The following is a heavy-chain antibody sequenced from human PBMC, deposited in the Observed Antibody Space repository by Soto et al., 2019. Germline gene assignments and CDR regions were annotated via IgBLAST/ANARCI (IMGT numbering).Heavy chain of an antibody. CDR3: ARGEKVWGWTGFNYYGMDV. D-gene: IGHD3-9*01. CDR1: GFTFSSYS. J-gene: IGHJ6*02. CDR2: ISSSSSTI. V-gene: IGHV3-48*02. Sequence: PGGSLRLSCAASGFTFSSYSMNWVRQATGKGLEWVSYISSSSSTIYYADSVKGRFTISRDNAKNSLYLQMNSLRDEDTAVYYCARGEKVWGWTGFNYYGMDVWGQGTTVTVSS.